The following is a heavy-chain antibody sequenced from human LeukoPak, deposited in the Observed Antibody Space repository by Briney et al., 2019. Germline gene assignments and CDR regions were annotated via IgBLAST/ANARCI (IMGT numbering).Heavy chain of an antibody. Sequence: GGSLRLSCAGSGFTFSSYGMHWVRQAPGKGLEWVAVIWYGGSNKYYADSVKGRFTISRDNSKNTLYLQMNSLRAEDTAVYYCAKDSSSSLKYWGQGTLVTVSS. CDR2: IWYGGSNK. D-gene: IGHD6-6*01. J-gene: IGHJ4*02. CDR1: GFTFSSYG. V-gene: IGHV3-30*02. CDR3: AKDSSSSLKY.